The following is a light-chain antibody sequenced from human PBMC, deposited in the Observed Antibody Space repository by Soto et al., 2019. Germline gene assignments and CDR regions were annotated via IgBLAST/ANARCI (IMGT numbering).Light chain of an antibody. J-gene: IGLJ1*01. CDR1: SSDVGNYNL. Sequence: QSARTQPASGNGAPGQASTISCTGTSSDVGNYNLVSWYQHHPGKAPKLMIYEVSKRPSGVSNRFSGSKSGNTASLTISGLQAEDEADYYCCSYAGDSPYVFGTGTKVTVL. CDR2: EVS. V-gene: IGLV2-23*02. CDR3: CSYAGDSPYV.